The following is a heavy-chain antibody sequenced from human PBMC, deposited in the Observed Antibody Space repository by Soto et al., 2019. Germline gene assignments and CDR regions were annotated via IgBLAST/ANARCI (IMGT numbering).Heavy chain of an antibody. V-gene: IGHV4-61*05. CDR3: AAIFRGYCSRLNPHCIDV. CDR2: IYYSGST. Sequence: SETRSLTCSVACGSSSSSSYYWVCNRQPPGKGLEWIGYIYYSGSTNYNPSLKSRVTISVDTSKKQFSLKLSSVTAADTAVYYCAAIFRGYCSRLNPHCIDVWGKGTTVTLSS. CDR1: CGSSSSSSYY. J-gene: IGHJ6*04. D-gene: IGHD2-2*01.